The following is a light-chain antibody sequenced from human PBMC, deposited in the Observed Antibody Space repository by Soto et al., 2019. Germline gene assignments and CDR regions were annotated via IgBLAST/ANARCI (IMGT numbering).Light chain of an antibody. V-gene: IGKV1-5*03. J-gene: IGKJ1*01. CDR1: QSISSW. Sequence: DIQMTQSPSTLSAXVXXXXXXXXRASQSISSWLAWYQHKPGKAPKLLIYKASTLESGVPSRFSGSGSETEFTLTISSLQPDDSATYYCQPYNSYSRTFGQGTKVDIK. CDR2: KAS. CDR3: QPYNSYSRT.